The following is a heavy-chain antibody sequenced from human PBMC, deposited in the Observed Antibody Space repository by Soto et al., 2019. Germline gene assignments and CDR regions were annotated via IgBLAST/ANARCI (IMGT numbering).Heavy chain of an antibody. D-gene: IGHD6-6*01. Sequence: QVQLQESGPGLVKPSETLSLTCTVSGDSVSSGSSYWSWIRQPPGKGLDWLGYSYSRGSPNYNPPTRSRVSISLDTSKIRASLKLSALPAADTGMYYCARDHRMRAGRSWHSPSWFDPWGQGTLVTVSS. CDR2: SYSRGSP. V-gene: IGHV4-61*01. J-gene: IGHJ5*02. CDR3: ARDHRMRAGRSWHSPSWFDP. CDR1: GDSVSSGSSY.